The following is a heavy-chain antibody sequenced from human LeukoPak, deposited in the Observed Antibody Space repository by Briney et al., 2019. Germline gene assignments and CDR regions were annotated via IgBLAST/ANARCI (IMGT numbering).Heavy chain of an antibody. V-gene: IGHV4-34*01. D-gene: IGHD2-8*01. J-gene: IGHJ5*02. CDR1: GGSLNGHY. Sequence: SETLSLTCAVYGGSLNGHYWSWIRQPPGKGLEWIGEGNDSGGTKFNPSLKGRVAISADTSKNQFSLHLSSVTAADTAVYYCAKNGQSGFSFDPWGQGTLVTVSS. CDR3: AKNGQSGFSFDP. CDR2: GNDSGGT.